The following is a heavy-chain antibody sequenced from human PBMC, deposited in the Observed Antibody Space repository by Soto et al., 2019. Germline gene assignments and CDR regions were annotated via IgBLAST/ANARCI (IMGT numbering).Heavy chain of an antibody. CDR2: IYYSGNT. V-gene: IGHV4-39*01. J-gene: IGHJ4*02. Sequence: TSESLSFTCTVSGGSIVNNNYYWDWLRQPPGKGLEWIGGIYYSGNTYYSPSLRSRATLSVDTSRNQFSLSLNSVTAADRAVYFCARHGARYGDIYFDNWGQGVLVTVSS. D-gene: IGHD4-17*01. CDR3: ARHGARYGDIYFDN. CDR1: GGSIVNNNYY.